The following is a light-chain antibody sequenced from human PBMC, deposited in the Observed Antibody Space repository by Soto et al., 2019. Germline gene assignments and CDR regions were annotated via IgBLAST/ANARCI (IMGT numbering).Light chain of an antibody. CDR3: QHYGSSPRGT. J-gene: IGKJ1*01. CDR1: QSVSSNY. CDR2: GAS. V-gene: IGKV3-20*01. Sequence: IVLTQSPGTLSLSPGERATLSCWASQSVSSNYLAWYQQKPGQAPRLLIYGASSRATGIPDRFSSTGSGTDFTLTISRLEPEDFAVYYCQHYGSSPRGTFGQGTKVEI.